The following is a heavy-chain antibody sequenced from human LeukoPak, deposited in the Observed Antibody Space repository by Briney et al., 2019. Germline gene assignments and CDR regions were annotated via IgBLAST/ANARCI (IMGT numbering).Heavy chain of an antibody. D-gene: IGHD2-21*02. CDR2: INHSGGT. CDR1: GGSFSGYY. Sequence: SETLSLTCAVYGGSFSGYYWSWIRQPPGKGLEWIGEINHSGGTNYNPSLKSRVTISVDTSKNQFSLKLSSVTAADTAVYYCARVGGGPESRGGDCYSDLNFPDYWGQGTLVTVSS. J-gene: IGHJ4*02. V-gene: IGHV4-34*01. CDR3: ARVGGGPESRGGDCYSDLNFPDY.